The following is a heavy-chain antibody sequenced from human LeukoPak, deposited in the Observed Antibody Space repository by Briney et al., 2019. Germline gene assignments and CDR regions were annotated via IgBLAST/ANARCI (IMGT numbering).Heavy chain of an antibody. CDR2: SSAYNGNT. CDR1: GYTFTSYG. Sequence: ASVKVSCKASGYTFTSYGISWVRQAPGQGLEWMGWSSAYNGNTNYAQKLQGRVTMTTDTSTSTAYMELRSLRSDDTAVYYCARERGSDYDILTGHDYMDVWGKGTTVTVSS. CDR3: ARERGSDYDILTGHDYMDV. V-gene: IGHV1-18*01. D-gene: IGHD3-9*01. J-gene: IGHJ6*03.